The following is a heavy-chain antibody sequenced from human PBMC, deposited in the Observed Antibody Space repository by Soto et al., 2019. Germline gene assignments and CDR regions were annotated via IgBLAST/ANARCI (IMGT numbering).Heavy chain of an antibody. V-gene: IGHV4-4*02. Sequence: SETLSLTCAVSGSSISSSNWWSWVRQPPGKGLEWIGEIYHSGSTNYNPSLKSRVTISVDKSKNQFSLKLSSVTAADTAVYYCARDYYYDSSGYFDYWGQGTLVTVST. J-gene: IGHJ4*02. CDR3: ARDYYYDSSGYFDY. D-gene: IGHD3-22*01. CDR1: GSSISSSNW. CDR2: IYHSGST.